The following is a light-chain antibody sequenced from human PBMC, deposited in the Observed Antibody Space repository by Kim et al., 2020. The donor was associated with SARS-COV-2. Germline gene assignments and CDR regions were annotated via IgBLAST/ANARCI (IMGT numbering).Light chain of an antibody. CDR2: EDN. CDR3: QSYDSSNHVV. CDR1: SGSHASNY. J-gene: IGLJ2*01. Sequence: KTAALSPTRSSGSHASNYVQWYQHRPGSAPTTVIYEDNQRPSGVPHRFSGSIDSSSNSASLTISGLKTEDEADYYCQSYDSSNHVVFGGGTQLTVL. V-gene: IGLV6-57*03.